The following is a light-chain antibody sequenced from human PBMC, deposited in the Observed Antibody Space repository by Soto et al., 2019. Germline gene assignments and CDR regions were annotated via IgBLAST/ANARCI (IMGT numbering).Light chain of an antibody. V-gene: IGKV1-5*01. Sequence: DIQMTQSPSTLSSSVGDRVTMTVRASQSISSWLAWYQQKPGKAPKLLIYDASSLESGVPSRFSGSGSGTEFTLTISSLQPDDFATYYCQQYNSYSWTFGQGTKVDIK. CDR1: QSISSW. J-gene: IGKJ1*01. CDR2: DAS. CDR3: QQYNSYSWT.